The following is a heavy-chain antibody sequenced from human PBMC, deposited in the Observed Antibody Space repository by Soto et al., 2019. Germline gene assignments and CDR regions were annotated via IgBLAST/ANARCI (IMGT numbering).Heavy chain of an antibody. Sequence: GESLKISCQVSGYNFTNYYIAWVRQVPGKGLEWMGRIDPSDSYIKYSPSFEGHVTISVDKSISTAFLQWSRLEASDTAMYFCAIPLARTTPFDYWGQGSLVTVS. J-gene: IGHJ4*02. D-gene: IGHD1-7*01. CDR2: IDPSDSYI. CDR3: AIPLARTTPFDY. V-gene: IGHV5-10-1*01. CDR1: GYNFTNYY.